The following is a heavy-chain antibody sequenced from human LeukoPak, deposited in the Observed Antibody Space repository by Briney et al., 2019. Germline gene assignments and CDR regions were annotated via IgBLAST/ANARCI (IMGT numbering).Heavy chain of an antibody. CDR1: GFTFSSFS. J-gene: IGHJ4*02. Sequence: GRSLRLSCAASGFTFSSFSMNWVRQAPGKGLEWVSSISPSGSLISYADSVKGRFTISRDNAKNSLYLQMNSLRAEDTAVYYCARLTDLDYWGQGTLVTVSS. D-gene: IGHD3-16*01. V-gene: IGHV3-21*01. CDR3: ARLTDLDY. CDR2: ISPSGSLI.